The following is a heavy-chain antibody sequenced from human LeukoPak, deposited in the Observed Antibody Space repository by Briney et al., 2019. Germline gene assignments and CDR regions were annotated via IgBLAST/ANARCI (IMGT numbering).Heavy chain of an antibody. J-gene: IGHJ4*02. Sequence: SETLSLTCTVSGGSISSYYWSWIRQPPGKGLEWIGYIYYSGSTNYNPSLKSRVTISVDTSKNQFSLKLSSVTAADTAVYYCAREGSMVRGLGDLDYWGQGTLVTVSS. CDR1: GGSISSYY. D-gene: IGHD3-10*01. CDR2: IYYSGST. CDR3: AREGSMVRGLGDLDY. V-gene: IGHV4-59*12.